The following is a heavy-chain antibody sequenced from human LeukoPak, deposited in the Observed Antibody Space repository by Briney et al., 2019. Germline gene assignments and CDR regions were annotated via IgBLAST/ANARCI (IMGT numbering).Heavy chain of an antibody. CDR2: ISGSGGST. D-gene: IGHD6-13*01. CDR3: TKALAPHYYFDY. CDR1: GFTFSSYA. J-gene: IGHJ4*02. V-gene: IGHV3-23*01. Sequence: GGSLRLSCAASGFTFSSYAMSWVRQAPGKGLEWVSAISGSGGSTYYADSVKGRFTISRDNSKNTLYLQMNSLRAEDTAVYYCTKALAPHYYFDYWGQGTLVTVSS.